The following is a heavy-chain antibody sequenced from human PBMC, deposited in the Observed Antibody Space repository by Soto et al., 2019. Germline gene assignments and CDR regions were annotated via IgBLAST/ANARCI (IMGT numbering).Heavy chain of an antibody. CDR3: ATDYDYYDTSGSYYDPFQL. V-gene: IGHV1-3*01. CDR1: GYTFTSYA. CDR2: INAGNGNT. J-gene: IGHJ1*01. D-gene: IGHD3-22*01. Sequence: ASVKVSCKASGYTFTSYAMHLVRQAPGQRLEWMGWINAGNGNTKYSQKFQGRFTISRDNANNALYLQMSSLRDEDTAVYYCATDYDYYDTSGSYYDPFQLWGQGTLVTVS.